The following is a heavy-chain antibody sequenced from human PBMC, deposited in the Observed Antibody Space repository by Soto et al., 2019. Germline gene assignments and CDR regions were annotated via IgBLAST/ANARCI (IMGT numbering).Heavy chain of an antibody. Sequence: SETLSLTCRVSGDSISSSSHYWVWIRQPPGKGLEWIGNIYYTGTTDYNPSLKSRVTISVDTSKNQFSLNLKSVTAADTAVYYCARQVVGVSVADWGQGTQVTVSS. J-gene: IGHJ4*02. V-gene: IGHV4-39*01. CDR1: GDSISSSSHY. CDR2: IYYTGTT. D-gene: IGHD6-19*01. CDR3: ARQVVGVSVAD.